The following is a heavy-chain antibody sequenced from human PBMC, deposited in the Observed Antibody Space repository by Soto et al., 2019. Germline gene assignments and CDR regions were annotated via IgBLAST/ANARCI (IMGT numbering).Heavy chain of an antibody. D-gene: IGHD5-18*01. Sequence: QVQLQESGPGLVKPSQTLSLTCTVSGGSISSGGYSWTWIRQHPGKGLEWIGYIHYSGSTDYNPSLQSRITISADTTKNQFSLKLNSVTAADTAVYYCARERELYSYGYVGWFDLWGQGILVTVSS. CDR2: IHYSGST. J-gene: IGHJ5*02. CDR1: GGSISSGGYS. CDR3: ARERELYSYGYVGWFDL. V-gene: IGHV4-31*03.